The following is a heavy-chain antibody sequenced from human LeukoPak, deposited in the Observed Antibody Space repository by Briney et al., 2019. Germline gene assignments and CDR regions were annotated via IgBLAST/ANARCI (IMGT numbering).Heavy chain of an antibody. Sequence: PGGSLRLSCVASGFTFSSYGMHWVRQAPGKGLEWLAVIWYDGSNIYYADPVKGRFAISRDNSKNTLYLQINSLRAEDTAVYYCARARNDYDTSSFSALDYWGQGTLVTVSS. D-gene: IGHD3-22*01. CDR1: GFTFSSYG. V-gene: IGHV3-33*01. CDR3: ARARNDYDTSSFSALDY. J-gene: IGHJ4*02. CDR2: IWYDGSNI.